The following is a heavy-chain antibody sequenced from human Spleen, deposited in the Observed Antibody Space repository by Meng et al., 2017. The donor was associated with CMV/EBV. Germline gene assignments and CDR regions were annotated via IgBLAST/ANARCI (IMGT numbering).Heavy chain of an antibody. Sequence: CKASGYTFTAHYFHWVRQAPGQGLEWMGWIHPHRGDTNYAQQFQGRVTLTRDTSINTGYMELSRLRSEDTAVYYCARQGSGSYYEFDYWGQGTLVTVSS. J-gene: IGHJ4*02. CDR3: ARQGSGSYYEFDY. CDR2: IHPHRGDT. CDR1: GYTFTAHY. V-gene: IGHV1-2*02. D-gene: IGHD3-10*01.